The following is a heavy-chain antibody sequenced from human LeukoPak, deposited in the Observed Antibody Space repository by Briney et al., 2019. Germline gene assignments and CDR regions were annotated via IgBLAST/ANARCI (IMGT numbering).Heavy chain of an antibody. CDR3: ASGYCSGGSCPRVAY. CDR2: INSDGSST. J-gene: IGHJ4*02. V-gene: IGHV3-74*01. D-gene: IGHD2-15*01. Sequence: GGSLRLSCAASGFTFSSYWMHWVRQAPGKGLVWVSRINSDGSSTSYADSVKGRFTISRDHAKNTLYLQMNSLRAEDTAVYYCASGYCSGGSCPRVAYWGQGTLVTVSS. CDR1: GFTFSSYW.